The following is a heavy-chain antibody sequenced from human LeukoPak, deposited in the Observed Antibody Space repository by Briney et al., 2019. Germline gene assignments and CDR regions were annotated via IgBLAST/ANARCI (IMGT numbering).Heavy chain of an antibody. J-gene: IGHJ4*02. CDR2: INPNSGGT. Sequence: ASVKVSCKASGYTFTGYYMHWVRQAPGQGLEWMGWINPNSGGTNYAQKFQGRVTMTRDTSISTAYMELSRLRSDGTAVYYCARVLSYSSGWYDYWGQGTLVTVSS. CDR1: GYTFTGYY. V-gene: IGHV1-2*02. D-gene: IGHD6-19*01. CDR3: ARVLSYSSGWYDY.